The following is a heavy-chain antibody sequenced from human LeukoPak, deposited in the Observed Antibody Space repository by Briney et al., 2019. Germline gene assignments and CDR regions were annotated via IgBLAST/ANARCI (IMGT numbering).Heavy chain of an antibody. Sequence: ASVKVSCKASGGTFSSYAISWVRQAPGQGLEWMGGIIPIFGTANYAQKFQGRVTITADESTSTAYMELSSLRSEDTAVYYCARNRGYQLLYDAFDIWGQGTMVTVSS. CDR1: GGTFSSYA. J-gene: IGHJ3*02. D-gene: IGHD2-2*01. V-gene: IGHV1-69*13. CDR3: ARNRGYQLLYDAFDI. CDR2: IIPIFGTA.